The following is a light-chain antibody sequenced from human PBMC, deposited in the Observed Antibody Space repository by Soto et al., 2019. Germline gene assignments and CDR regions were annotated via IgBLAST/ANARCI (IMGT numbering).Light chain of an antibody. CDR1: QSVLYSSNNKNY. V-gene: IGKV4-1*01. CDR2: WAS. J-gene: IGKJ1*01. CDR3: QQYYSTHWT. Sequence: DIVMTQSPDSLAVSLGERATINCKSSQSVLYSSNNKNYLAWYQQKPGQPPKLLIYWASTRESGVPDRFSGSGSGTDFTLAISSLQAEDVGVYYCQQYYSTHWTFGQGTEVEIK.